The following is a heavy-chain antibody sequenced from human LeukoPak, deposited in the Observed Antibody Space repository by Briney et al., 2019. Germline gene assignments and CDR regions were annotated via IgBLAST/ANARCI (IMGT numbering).Heavy chain of an antibody. J-gene: IGHJ5*02. CDR3: AKELEGCSSTSCWSWFDP. CDR1: GFTFSSYT. V-gene: IGHV3-23*01. D-gene: IGHD2-2*01. Sequence: GGSLRLSCAASGFTFSSYTMSWVRQAPGKGLEWVSAISGSGGSTYYADSVKGRFTISRDKSKNTLYLQMNSLRAEDTAVYYCAKELEGCSSTSCWSWFDPWGQGTLVTVSS. CDR2: ISGSGGST.